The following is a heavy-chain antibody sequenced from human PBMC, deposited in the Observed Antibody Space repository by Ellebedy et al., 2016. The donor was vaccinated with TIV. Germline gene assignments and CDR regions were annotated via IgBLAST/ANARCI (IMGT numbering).Heavy chain of an antibody. D-gene: IGHD6-19*01. J-gene: IGHJ4*02. CDR3: ARDGSSGWLYYFDY. CDR2: INTGDGNT. V-gene: IGHV1-3*04. CDR1: GYTFISYH. Sequence: ASVKVSCKASGYTFISYHMHWVRQAPGQSLEWMGWINTGDGNTKYSQQFQGRVTITRDTSASTAYMELSSLRSEDTAVYYCARDGSSGWLYYFDYWGQGTLVTVSS.